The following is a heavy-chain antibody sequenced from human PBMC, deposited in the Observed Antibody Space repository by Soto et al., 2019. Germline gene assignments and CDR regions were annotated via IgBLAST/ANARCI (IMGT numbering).Heavy chain of an antibody. V-gene: IGHV1-69*13. Sequence: GASVKVSCKASGGTFSSYAISWVRQAPGQGLEWMGGIIPIFGTANYAQKFQGRVTITADESTSTAYMELSSLRSEDTAVYYCARVITPHHINYYYYYGMDVWGQGTTVTVSS. CDR3: ARVITPHHINYYYYYGMDV. CDR2: IIPIFGTA. D-gene: IGHD1-20*01. CDR1: GGTFSSYA. J-gene: IGHJ6*02.